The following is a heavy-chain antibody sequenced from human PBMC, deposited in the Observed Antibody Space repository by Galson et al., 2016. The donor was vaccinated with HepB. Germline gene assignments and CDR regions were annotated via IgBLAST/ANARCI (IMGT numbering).Heavy chain of an antibody. CDR1: GDTFSTYT. CDR3: AREGEGYCSSNSCYNWFDS. D-gene: IGHD2-2*01. Sequence: SVKVSCKASGDTFSTYTINWVRQAPGQGLEWMGRTIPIFDTTNYAQKFQDRVTITADKSTSTAYMELSSLRSEDTAVYYCAREGEGYCSSNSCYNWFDSWGQGTLVTVSS. J-gene: IGHJ5*01. CDR2: TIPIFDTT. V-gene: IGHV1-69*08.